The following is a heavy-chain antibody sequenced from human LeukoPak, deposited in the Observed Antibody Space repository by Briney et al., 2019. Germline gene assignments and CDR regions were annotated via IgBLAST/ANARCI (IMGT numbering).Heavy chain of an antibody. CDR1: GFTFSNAW. D-gene: IGHD2-2*02. J-gene: IGHJ4*02. CDR2: IKSKTDGGTT. Sequence: GGSLRLSCAASGFTFSNAWMSWVRQAPGKGLDWVGRIKSKTDGGTTDYAAPVKGRFTISRDDSKNTLYLQMNSLKTEDTAVYYCTTDSWTAGDCSSTSCYTDFWGQGTLVTVSS. CDR3: TTDSWTAGDCSSTSCYTDF. V-gene: IGHV3-15*01.